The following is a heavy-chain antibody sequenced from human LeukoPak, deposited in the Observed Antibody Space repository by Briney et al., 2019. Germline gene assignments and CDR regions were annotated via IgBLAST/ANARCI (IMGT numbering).Heavy chain of an antibody. CDR2: IKQDGNEK. D-gene: IGHD1-14*01. Sequence: PGGSLRLSCAASGFTFISYWMSWVRPAPGKGLEGVANIKQDGNEKYYVDSVKGRFTISRDNAKNSLYLQMNSLIYEDTAVYYCAKTGFQWGEYFYYMDVWGKGTTVTVSS. CDR1: GFTFISYW. J-gene: IGHJ6*03. CDR3: AKTGFQWGEYFYYMDV. V-gene: IGHV3-7*01.